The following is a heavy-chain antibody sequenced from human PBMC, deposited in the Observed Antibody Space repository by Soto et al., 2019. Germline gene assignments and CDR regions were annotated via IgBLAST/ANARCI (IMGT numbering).Heavy chain of an antibody. CDR1: GFTVSSSH. J-gene: IGHJ4*02. D-gene: IGHD3-10*01. Sequence: GGSLRLSCAASGFTVSSSHMSWVRQAPGKGLEWVANIKQDGSEKYYVDSVKGRFTISRDNAKNSLYLQMNSLRAEDTAVYYCARVRRIYGSGSYYFDYWGQGTLVTVSS. CDR2: IKQDGSEK. V-gene: IGHV3-7*03. CDR3: ARVRRIYGSGSYYFDY.